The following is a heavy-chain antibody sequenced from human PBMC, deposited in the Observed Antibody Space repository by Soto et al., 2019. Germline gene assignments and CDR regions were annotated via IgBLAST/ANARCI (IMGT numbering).Heavy chain of an antibody. CDR1: GFTFNSYA. CDR3: ARERGYTVSANFDY. Sequence: QVQLVESGGGVVQPGRSLRLSCAASGFTFNSYAMHWVRQGPGKGLEWVAVISYDGSNKYYADSVKGRFTISRDNSKNSLYLQMNSLRAEDTAVYYCARERGYTVSANFDYWGHGTLVTVSS. CDR2: ISYDGSNK. J-gene: IGHJ4*01. D-gene: IGHD5-18*01. V-gene: IGHV3-30-3*01.